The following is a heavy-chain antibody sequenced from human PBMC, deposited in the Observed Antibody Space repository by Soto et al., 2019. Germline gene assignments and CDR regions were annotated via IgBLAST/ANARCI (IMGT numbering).Heavy chain of an antibody. D-gene: IGHD3-22*01. V-gene: IGHV3-7*01. J-gene: IGHJ4*02. CDR1: RFIVSEYW. CDR3: ARDRGIGSLGYYRY. CDR2: INKDGSEK. Sequence: PAGSLRLSCVASRFIVSEYWMSLVRQDPGKGLEWVAYINKDGSEKTYSDSVKGRFTISRDNAKNSLFLHMNNLRAGDTAVYFCARDRGIGSLGYYRYWGQGTLVTVSS.